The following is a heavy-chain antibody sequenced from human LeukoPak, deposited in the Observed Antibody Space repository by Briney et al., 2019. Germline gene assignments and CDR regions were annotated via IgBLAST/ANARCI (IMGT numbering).Heavy chain of an antibody. CDR3: ARHGIAAAGRLYYGMDV. J-gene: IGHJ6*02. D-gene: IGHD6-13*01. CDR1: GYSFTSYW. Sequence: GESLKISCKGSGYSFTSYWIGWVRQMPGKGLEWMGIIYPGDSDTRYSPPFQGQVTISADKSISTAYLQWSSLKASDTAMYYCARHGIAAAGRLYYGMDVWGQGTTVTVSS. V-gene: IGHV5-51*01. CDR2: IYPGDSDT.